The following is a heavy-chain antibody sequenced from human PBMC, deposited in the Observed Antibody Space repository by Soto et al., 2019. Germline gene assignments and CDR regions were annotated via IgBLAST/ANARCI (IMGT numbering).Heavy chain of an antibody. CDR1: GYTFTSYG. V-gene: IGHV1-18*01. J-gene: IGHJ6*02. D-gene: IGHD6-13*01. CDR2: ISAYNGNT. Sequence: QVQLVQSGAEVKKPGASVKVSCKAFGYTFTSYGISWVRQAPGQGLEWMGWISAYNGNTNYAQKLQGRVTMTTDTSTSTAYMELRSLRSDDTAVYYCASRAAGSSYYYYGMDVWGQGTTVTVSS. CDR3: ASRAAGSSYYYYGMDV.